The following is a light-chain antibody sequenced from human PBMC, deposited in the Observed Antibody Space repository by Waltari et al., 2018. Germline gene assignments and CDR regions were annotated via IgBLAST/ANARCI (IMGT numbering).Light chain of an antibody. V-gene: IGLV3-27*01. CDR1: VLATRS. CDR3: YSVDDNKRV. CDR2: KGS. Sequence: SYELTQPSSVSVSPGQTARITCSGDVLATRSTRWFQQKPGQAPVLVVYKGSERPSGIPERFSGSSSGTTVTLTISGAQVEDEADYYCYSVDDNKRVFGGGTKLTVL. J-gene: IGLJ2*01.